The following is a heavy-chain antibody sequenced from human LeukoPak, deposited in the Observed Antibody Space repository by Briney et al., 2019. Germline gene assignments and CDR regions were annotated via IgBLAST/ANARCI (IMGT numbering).Heavy chain of an antibody. V-gene: IGHV1-46*01. Sequence: ASVKVSCKASGYTFTSHFMHWVRQAPGQGLEWMGIINPRGGSTSYTQKFQGRVTMSRDTSTSTVYMELSSLRSEDTAVYYCARDNSVGDNAWWFDPWGQGTLVTVSS. CDR1: GYTFTSHF. CDR2: INPRGGST. CDR3: ARDNSVGDNAWWFDP. J-gene: IGHJ5*02. D-gene: IGHD1-26*01.